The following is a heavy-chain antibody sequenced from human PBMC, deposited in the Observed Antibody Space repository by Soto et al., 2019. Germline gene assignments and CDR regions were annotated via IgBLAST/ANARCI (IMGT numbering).Heavy chain of an antibody. CDR1: GYTFTSYA. J-gene: IGHJ4*02. CDR2: INAGNGNT. V-gene: IGHV1-3*01. CDR3: ARVDILPGYYNFDY. D-gene: IGHD3-9*01. Sequence: ASVKVSCKASGYTFTSYAMHWVRQAPGQRLEWMGWINAGNGNTKYSQKFQGRVTITRDTSASTAYMELSSLRSEDTAVYYCARVDILPGYYNFDYWGQGALVTVSS.